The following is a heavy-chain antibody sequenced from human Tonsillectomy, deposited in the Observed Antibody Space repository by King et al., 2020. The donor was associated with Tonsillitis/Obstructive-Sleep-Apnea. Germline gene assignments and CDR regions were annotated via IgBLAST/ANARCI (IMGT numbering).Heavy chain of an antibody. CDR1: GGSFSGYF. CDR3: ARGVFHGGTPYEY. V-gene: IGHV4-34*01. J-gene: IGHJ4*02. CDR2: INHSGIT. D-gene: IGHD4-23*01. Sequence: VQLQQWGAGLLKPSETLSLTCAVNGGSFSGYFWSWIRQAPGKGLEWVGEINHSGITNYNPSLKSRVIISIDIVRKQFSLKLSSVTAADTAVYYCARGVFHGGTPYEYWGQGRLVSVSS.